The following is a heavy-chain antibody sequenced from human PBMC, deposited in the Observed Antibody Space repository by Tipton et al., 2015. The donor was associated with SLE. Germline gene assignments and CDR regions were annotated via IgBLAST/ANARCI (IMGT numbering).Heavy chain of an antibody. J-gene: IGHJ3*01. CDR2: IYYSGST. CDR3: ARGGHSYGVEAFDV. D-gene: IGHD5-18*01. CDR1: GGSISSYY. V-gene: IGHV4-59*01. Sequence: TLSLTCTVSGGSISSYYWSWIRQPPGKGLEWIGYIYYSGSTNSNPSLKSRVTISVDTSKNQISLKLKSLTPADTAVSYCARGGHSYGVEAFDVWGQGTMVTVSS.